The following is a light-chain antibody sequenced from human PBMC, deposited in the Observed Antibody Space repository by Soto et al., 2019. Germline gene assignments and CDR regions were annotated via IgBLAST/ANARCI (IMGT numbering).Light chain of an antibody. J-gene: IGLJ1*01. V-gene: IGLV2-14*01. Sequence: QSVLAQAACVSGSPRQSITISCTGASSDVGGYTYVSWYQQHPGKAPKLMIYEVNNRPSGVSHRFSGSKSGNTASLTISGLQAEDEADYYCSSYTSSSTLYVFGTGTKVTVL. CDR3: SSYTSSSTLYV. CDR1: SSDVGGYTY. CDR2: EVN.